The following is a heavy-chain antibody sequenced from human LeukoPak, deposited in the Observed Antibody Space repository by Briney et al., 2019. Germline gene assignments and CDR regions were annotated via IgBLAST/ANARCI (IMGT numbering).Heavy chain of an antibody. J-gene: IGHJ5*02. V-gene: IGHV3-53*01. CDR1: GFTVSLYY. D-gene: IGHD6-19*01. CDR2: IYSGGPT. CDR3: AGDTHSSSWYDH. Sequence: GGSLRLSCAASGFTVSLYYMTWVRQAPGKGLEWVSVIYSGGPTYYADSVKGRFTLSRDSSRNTLYLQMNSLTVDDTAVYYCAGDTHSSSWYDHWGQGTLVTVSS.